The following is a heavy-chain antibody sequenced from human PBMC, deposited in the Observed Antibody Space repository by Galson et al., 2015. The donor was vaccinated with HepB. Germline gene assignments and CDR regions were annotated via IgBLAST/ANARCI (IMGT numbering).Heavy chain of an antibody. CDR2: ISRFAVYI. V-gene: IGHV3-21*06. D-gene: IGHD3-10*01. Sequence: SLRLSCAASGFAFSTYSMNWVRQAPGKGLEWVSSISRFAVYIYYADSVKGRFTISSDNAKNSLNLQMNSLRPEDTAVYYCARDRGGKVDDSGGQGTLITVSA. CDR3: ARDRGGKVDDS. CDR1: GFAFSTYS. J-gene: IGHJ1*01.